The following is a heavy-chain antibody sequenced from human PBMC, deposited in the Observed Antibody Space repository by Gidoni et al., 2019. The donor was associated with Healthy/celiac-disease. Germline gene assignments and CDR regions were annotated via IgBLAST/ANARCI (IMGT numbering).Heavy chain of an antibody. D-gene: IGHD2-15*01. V-gene: IGHV1-2*04. Sequence: QVQLVQSGAEVKKPGASVKVSCTASGYTFTGYYMHWVRQAPGQGLEWMGWINPNSGGTNYAQKFQGWVTMTRDTSISTAYMELSRLRSDDTAVYYCARGTGYCSGGSCYFFDYWGQGTLVTVSS. CDR3: ARGTGYCSGGSCYFFDY. CDR2: INPNSGGT. J-gene: IGHJ4*02. CDR1: GYTFTGYY.